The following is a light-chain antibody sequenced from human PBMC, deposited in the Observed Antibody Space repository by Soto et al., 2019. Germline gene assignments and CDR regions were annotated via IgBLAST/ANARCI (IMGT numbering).Light chain of an antibody. CDR1: SSDVGGNNY. CDR2: EVS. CDR3: NSHASSTTFV. J-gene: IGLJ7*01. V-gene: IGLV2-14*01. Sequence: QSVLTQPASVSGSPGQSITISCTGTSSDVGGNNYVSWYQHHPGKAPKLMIYEVSNRPSGVSNRFSGSKSGNTASLTISGLQAEDEADYYCNSHASSTTFVFGSGTQLTVL.